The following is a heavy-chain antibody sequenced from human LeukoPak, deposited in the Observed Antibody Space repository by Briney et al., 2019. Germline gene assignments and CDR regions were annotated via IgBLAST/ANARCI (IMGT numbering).Heavy chain of an antibody. D-gene: IGHD2-21*01. V-gene: IGHV4-39*01. CDR1: GDSISNIYYF. CDR2: IYSSGST. CDR3: ARRVMVAPTFGY. Sequence: SETLSLTCAVSGDSISNIYYFWGWIRQPPGKRLEWIGTIYSSGSTNYNPSLKSRVTISVDMSKNQFSLKLTSLTAADTAVYYCARRVMVAPTFGYWGQGTLVTVSS. J-gene: IGHJ4*02.